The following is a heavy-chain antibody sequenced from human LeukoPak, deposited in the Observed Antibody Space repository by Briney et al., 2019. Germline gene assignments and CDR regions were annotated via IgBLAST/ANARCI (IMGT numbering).Heavy chain of an antibody. V-gene: IGHV4-59*11. CDR3: ARDEISINALDM. CDR1: GASISGHY. J-gene: IGHJ3*02. Sequence: SETLSHTCTVSGASISGHYLTWIRQPPGKGLEWIGYISYIGSTNYNPSLKSRVTISVDTSKNQFSLKLSSVTAADSAVYYCARDEISINALDMWGQGTMVTVSS. D-gene: IGHD1-14*01. CDR2: ISYIGST.